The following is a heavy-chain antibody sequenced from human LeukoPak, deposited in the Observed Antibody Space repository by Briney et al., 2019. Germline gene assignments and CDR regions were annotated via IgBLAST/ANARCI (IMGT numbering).Heavy chain of an antibody. CDR1: GYTFTGYY. CDR3: ARGGYSSSLYDI. Sequence: ASVKVSCKASGYTFTGYYMHWVRQAPGQGLEWMGWINPNTDNDVRYAQNFRGRITMTRDTSISTAYMELSGLTSDDTALYYCARGGYSSSLYDIWGQGSLVTVSS. D-gene: IGHD6-13*01. V-gene: IGHV1-2*02. CDR2: INPNTDNDV. J-gene: IGHJ4*02.